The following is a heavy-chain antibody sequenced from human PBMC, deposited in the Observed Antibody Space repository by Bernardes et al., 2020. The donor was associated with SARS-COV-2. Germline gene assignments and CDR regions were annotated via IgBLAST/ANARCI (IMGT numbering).Heavy chain of an antibody. CDR3: VRARAFDI. CDR1: GFTFSSYW. CDR2: INSDGSSA. J-gene: IGHJ3*02. Sequence: GGSLRPSCAASGFTFSSYWMYWVRQAPGKGLVWVARINSDGSSASYADSVKGRFTISRDNAKNTLYLQMNSLRVEETAVYYCVRARAFDIWGQGTMVTVSS. V-gene: IGHV3-74*01.